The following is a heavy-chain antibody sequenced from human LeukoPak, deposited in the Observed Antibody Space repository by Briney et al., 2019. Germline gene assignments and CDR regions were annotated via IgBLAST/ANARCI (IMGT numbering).Heavy chain of an antibody. CDR1: GGAFSSYA. Sequence: ASVKVSCKASGGAFSSYAISWVRQAPGQGLEWMGWINPNSGGTNYAQKFQGRVTMTRDTSISTAYMELSRLRSDDTAVYYCARQFYYYYMDVWGKGTTVTVSS. CDR3: ARQFYYYYMDV. J-gene: IGHJ6*03. V-gene: IGHV1-2*02. CDR2: INPNSGGT.